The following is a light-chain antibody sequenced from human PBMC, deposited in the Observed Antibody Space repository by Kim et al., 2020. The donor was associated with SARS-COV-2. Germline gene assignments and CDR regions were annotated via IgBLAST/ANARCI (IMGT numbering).Light chain of an antibody. CDR3: QQYHRWPLT. CDR1: QSISTN. J-gene: IGKJ1*01. Sequence: VSPGEGATLSCRASQSISTNLAWYQQKPGQAPRLLISGVSTRATGVPARFSGGGSGTEFTLTISSLQSEDSAVYHCQQYHRWPLTFGLGTKVDIK. CDR2: GVS. V-gene: IGKV3-15*01.